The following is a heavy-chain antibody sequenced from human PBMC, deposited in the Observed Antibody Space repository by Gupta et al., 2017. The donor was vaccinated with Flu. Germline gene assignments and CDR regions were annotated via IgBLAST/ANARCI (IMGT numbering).Heavy chain of an antibody. D-gene: IGHD6-13*01. CDR2: MSSSGSSI. Sequence: EVQLVQSGGGVAQPGGSLRLSCAVAGFNSSHYKMNWVRQAPGKGLEWLSYMSSSGSSISYADSVKGRFTMSRDTAEKSLYLLMNSLGVEDTAVYYCMRGAYCNSSICSGWGDVWGQGTTVTVSS. CDR3: MRGAYCNSSICSGWGDV. J-gene: IGHJ6*02. V-gene: IGHV3-48*03. CDR1: GFNSSHYK.